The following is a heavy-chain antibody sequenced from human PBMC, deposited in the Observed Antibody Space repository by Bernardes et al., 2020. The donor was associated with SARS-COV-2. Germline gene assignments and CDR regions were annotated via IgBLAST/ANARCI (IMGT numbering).Heavy chain of an antibody. CDR2: ISGSGGST. V-gene: IGHV3-23*01. CDR1: GFTFSTYA. Sequence: GGSLRLSCAASGFTFSTYAMSWVRQAPGKGLEWVSAISGSGGSTYYADSVKGRFTISRDNSKNTLYLQVNSLRADDTAVYYCAKLVASTLTGPFDCWGQGTLVTVSS. CDR3: AKLVASTLTGPFDC. J-gene: IGHJ4*02. D-gene: IGHD2-15*01.